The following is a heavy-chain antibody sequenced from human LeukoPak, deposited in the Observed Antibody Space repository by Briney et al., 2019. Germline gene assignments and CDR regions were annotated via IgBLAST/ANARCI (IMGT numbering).Heavy chain of an antibody. D-gene: IGHD4-17*01. J-gene: IGHJ4*02. Sequence: PSETLSLTCAVYRGSFSGYYWNSIRQPPGKGLEWIGEINHSGSTHYNPSLKSRVTMSVDTSKNQFSMKLSSVTAADTAVYYCARDETTPLPGAYWGQGTLVTVSS. V-gene: IGHV4-34*01. CDR3: ARDETTPLPGAY. CDR2: INHSGST. CDR1: RGSFSGYY.